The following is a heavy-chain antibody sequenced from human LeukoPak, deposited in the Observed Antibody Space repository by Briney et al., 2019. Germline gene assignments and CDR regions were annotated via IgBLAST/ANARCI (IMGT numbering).Heavy chain of an antibody. CDR2: IYYSGST. J-gene: IGHJ3*02. V-gene: IGHV4-31*03. CDR1: GGSLSSGGYY. D-gene: IGHD5-18*01. Sequence: SETLSLTCTVSGGSLSSGGYYWRWVRQHPGKGLEWIGYIYYSGSTYYNLSLKSRVTISVDTSKNQFSLKLSSVTAADTAVYYCARPQVIRGYSYGHGAFDIWGQGTMVTVSS. CDR3: ARPQVIRGYSYGHGAFDI.